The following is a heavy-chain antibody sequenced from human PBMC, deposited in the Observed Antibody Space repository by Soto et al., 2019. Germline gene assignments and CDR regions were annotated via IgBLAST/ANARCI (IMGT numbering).Heavy chain of an antibody. CDR3: AREEATYYYDSSGYYPHSDY. CDR1: GGSISSGDYY. J-gene: IGHJ4*02. Sequence: SETLSLTCSVSGGSISSGDYYWSWIRQPPGKGLEWIGYIYYSGSTYYNPSLKSRVTISVDRSKNQFSLKLSSVTAADTAVYYCAREEATYYYDSSGYYPHSDYWGQGTLVTVSS. D-gene: IGHD3-22*01. V-gene: IGHV4-30-4*01. CDR2: IYYSGST.